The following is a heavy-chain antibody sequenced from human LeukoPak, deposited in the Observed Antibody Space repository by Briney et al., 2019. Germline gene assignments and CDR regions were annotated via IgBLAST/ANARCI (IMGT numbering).Heavy chain of an antibody. CDR1: GFTFNSAW. D-gene: IGHD3-3*01. CDR3: TWSGLKIES. V-gene: IGHV3-15*01. CDR2: IKTETDGGTT. Sequence: PGGSLRLSCAASGFTFNSAWMSWVRQAPGKGLEWVAQIKTETDGGTTDYAAPVKGRFTISRDGSKNMVFLQMNSLETDDTALYYCTWSGLKIESWGQGTLVTVSS. J-gene: IGHJ4*02.